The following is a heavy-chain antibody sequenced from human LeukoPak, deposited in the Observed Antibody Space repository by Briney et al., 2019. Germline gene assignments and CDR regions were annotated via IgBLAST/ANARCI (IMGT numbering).Heavy chain of an antibody. CDR3: ARHVWGGATFD. Sequence: PSETLSLTCAVYGGSFSGYYWSWIRQPPGKGLEWIGEINHSGSTNYNPSLKSRVTISVDTSKNQFSLKLSSVTAADTAVYYCARHVWGGATFDWGQGTLVTVSS. CDR1: GGSFSGYY. D-gene: IGHD1-26*01. J-gene: IGHJ4*02. CDR2: INHSGST. V-gene: IGHV4-34*01.